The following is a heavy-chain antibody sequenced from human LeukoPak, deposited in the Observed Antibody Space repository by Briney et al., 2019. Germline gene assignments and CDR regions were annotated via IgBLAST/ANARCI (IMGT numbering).Heavy chain of an antibody. D-gene: IGHD6-19*01. J-gene: IGHJ3*02. V-gene: IGHV4-39*07. CDR1: SGSISTSNYY. CDR3: ARDQAGRGIAVADDAFDI. CDR2: IFYSGST. Sequence: SETLSLTCTVSSGSISTSNYYWGWVRQPPGKALEWIGNIFYSGSTYYSPSLKSRVTISVDTSKNQFSLKLSSVTAADTAVYYCARDQAGRGIAVADDAFDIWGQGTMVTVSS.